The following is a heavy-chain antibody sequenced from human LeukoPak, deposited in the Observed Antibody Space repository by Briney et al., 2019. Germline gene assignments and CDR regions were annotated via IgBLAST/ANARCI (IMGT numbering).Heavy chain of an antibody. V-gene: IGHV1-18*04. J-gene: IGHJ4*02. D-gene: IGHD6-19*01. CDR1: GYTFTSYG. Sequence: ASVKVSCKASGYTFTSYGISWVRQAPGQGLEWMGWISAYNGNTNYAQKLQGRVTMTTDTSTSTAYMELRSLRSDDRAVYYCARGMWLAVAGEIDYWGQGTLVTVSS. CDR3: ARGMWLAVAGEIDY. CDR2: ISAYNGNT.